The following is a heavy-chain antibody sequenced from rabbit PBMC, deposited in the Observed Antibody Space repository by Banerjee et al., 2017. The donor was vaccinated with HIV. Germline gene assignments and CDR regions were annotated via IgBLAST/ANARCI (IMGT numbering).Heavy chain of an antibody. Sequence: EESGGGLVKPGGTLTLTCKASGFTLSSSYYMCWVRQAPGKGLEWIACIYTGNSGGTDYASWAKGRFTISKASSTTVTLQMTSLTAADTATYFCARDLAGVIGWNFGLWGQGTLVTVS. CDR1: GFTLSSSYY. V-gene: IGHV1S40*01. J-gene: IGHJ3*01. D-gene: IGHD4-1*01. CDR2: IYTGNSGGT. CDR3: ARDLAGVIGWNFGL.